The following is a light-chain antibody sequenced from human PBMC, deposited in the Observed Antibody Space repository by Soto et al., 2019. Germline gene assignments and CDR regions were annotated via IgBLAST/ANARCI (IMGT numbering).Light chain of an antibody. CDR1: SSNIRSNT. CDR3: AAWDDSLDVYV. CDR2: SNN. J-gene: IGLJ1*01. Sequence: QSVLTQPPSASGTPGQRVTISCSGSSSNIRSNTVNWYQHLPGTAPKLLIYSNNQRPSGVPDRFSGSKSGTSASLAISGLQSEDEADYYCAAWDDSLDVYVFGTGTKVTVL. V-gene: IGLV1-44*01.